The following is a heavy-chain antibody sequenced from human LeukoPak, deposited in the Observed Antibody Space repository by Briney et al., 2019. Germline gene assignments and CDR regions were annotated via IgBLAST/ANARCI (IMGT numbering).Heavy chain of an antibody. D-gene: IGHD5-18*01. CDR1: GFTFSSYA. J-gene: IGHJ4*02. V-gene: IGHV3-30*04. Sequence: GGSLRLSCAASGFTFSSYAMHWVRQAPGKGLEWVAVISYDGSNKYYADSVKSRFTISRDNSKNTLYLQMNSLRAEDTAVYYCARDHLKVDTAMVRFAFDYWGQGTLVTVSS. CDR3: ARDHLKVDTAMVRFAFDY. CDR2: ISYDGSNK.